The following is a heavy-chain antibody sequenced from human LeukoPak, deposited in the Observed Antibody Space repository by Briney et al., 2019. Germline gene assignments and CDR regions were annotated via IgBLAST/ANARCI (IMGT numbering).Heavy chain of an antibody. CDR1: GYSFTSYY. V-gene: IGHV1-46*01. J-gene: IGHJ4*02. CDR2: INPSGGST. CDR3: ARVRSGYYYFDY. Sequence: ASVKVSCKASGYSFTSYYMHWVRQAPGQGLEWMGIINPSGGSTNYAQKFQGRVTMTRDTSTSTVYMELSSLRSEDTAVYYCARVRSGYYYFDYWGQGTLVTVSS. D-gene: IGHD3-22*01.